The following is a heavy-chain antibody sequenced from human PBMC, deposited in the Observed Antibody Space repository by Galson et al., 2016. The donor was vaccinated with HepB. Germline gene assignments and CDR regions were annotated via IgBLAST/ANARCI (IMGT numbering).Heavy chain of an antibody. V-gene: IGHV6-1*01. CDR2: TYYRSKWYN. D-gene: IGHD2/OR15-2a*01. CDR3: ARVRCSTFRCQNWFDP. CDR1: GDSVSSNSAA. J-gene: IGHJ5*02. Sequence: CAISGDSVSSNSAAWTRVRQSPLRGLEWLGRTYYRSKWYNDYAVSVKSRITIHPDTSKNQFSLQLNSVTPEDTAVYYCARVRCSTFRCQNWFDPWDQGTLVTVSS.